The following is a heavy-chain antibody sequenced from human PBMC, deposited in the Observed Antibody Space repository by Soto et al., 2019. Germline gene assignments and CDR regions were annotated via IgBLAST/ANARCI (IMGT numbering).Heavy chain of an antibody. CDR3: ARRYGYSFDY. D-gene: IGHD1-1*01. J-gene: IGHJ4*02. V-gene: IGHV4-59*08. CDR1: AGSISSYY. CDR2: IYYSGST. Sequence: QVQLQESGPGLVKPSETLSLTCTVSAGSISSYYWSWIRQPPGRGLEWIGYIYYSGSTNYNPSLKSRVTISVDTCKNQFSLKLSSVTAADTAVYYCARRYGYSFDYWGQGTLVTVSS.